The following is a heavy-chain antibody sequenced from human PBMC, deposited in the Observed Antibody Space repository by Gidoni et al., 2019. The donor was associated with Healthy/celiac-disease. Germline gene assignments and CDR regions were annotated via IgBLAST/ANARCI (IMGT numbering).Heavy chain of an antibody. V-gene: IGHV3-48*02. CDR3: ARLRLAFDI. Sequence: EVQLVESGGGLVQPGGSLRLSCAASGFTFSSYSMNWVRQAPGKGLEWVLYISSSSSTIYYADAVKGRFTISRDNAKNSLYLQRNSLRDEDTAVYYCARLRLAFDIWGQGTMVTVSS. CDR1: GFTFSSYS. J-gene: IGHJ3*02. D-gene: IGHD5-12*01. CDR2: ISSSSSTI.